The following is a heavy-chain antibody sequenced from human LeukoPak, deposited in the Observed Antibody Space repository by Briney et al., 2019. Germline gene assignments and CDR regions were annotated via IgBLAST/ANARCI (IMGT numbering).Heavy chain of an antibody. CDR1: GGSISSYY. J-gene: IGHJ6*02. CDR3: ARDGGSYCSGGSCPTGYYGMDV. D-gene: IGHD2-15*01. Sequence: SETLSLTCTVSGGSISSYYWSWIRQPPGKGLEWIGYIYYSGSTNYNPSLKSRVTISVDTSKNQFSLKLSSVTAADTAVYYYARDGGSYCSGGSCPTGYYGMDVWGQGTTVTVSS. CDR2: IYYSGST. V-gene: IGHV4-59*01.